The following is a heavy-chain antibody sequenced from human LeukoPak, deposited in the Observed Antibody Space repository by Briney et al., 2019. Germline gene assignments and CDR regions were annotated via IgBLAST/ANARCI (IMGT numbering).Heavy chain of an antibody. CDR2: IYYSGST. CDR3: ASMGYCSGGSCPPNWFDP. Sequence: PSETLSLTCTVSGGSISSYYWSWIRQPPGKGLEWIGYIYYSGSTNYNPSLKSRVTISVDTSKNQFSLKLSSVTAADTAVYYCASMGYCSGGSCPPNWFDPWGQGTLVTVSS. V-gene: IGHV4-59*01. CDR1: GGSISSYY. J-gene: IGHJ5*02. D-gene: IGHD2-15*01.